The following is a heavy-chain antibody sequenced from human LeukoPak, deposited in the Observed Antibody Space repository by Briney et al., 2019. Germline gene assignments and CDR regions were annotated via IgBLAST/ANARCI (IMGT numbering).Heavy chain of an antibody. CDR1: GFTFSSYW. Sequence: PGGSLRLSCAASGFTFSSYWMSWVRQAPGKGLEWVANIKQDGSEKYYVDSVKGRFTISRDNAKNSLYLQMNSLRGEDTAVYYCATRFQRGPSAAFDIWGQGTMVTVSS. CDR3: ATRFQRGPSAAFDI. D-gene: IGHD6-25*01. J-gene: IGHJ3*02. CDR2: IKQDGSEK. V-gene: IGHV3-7*01.